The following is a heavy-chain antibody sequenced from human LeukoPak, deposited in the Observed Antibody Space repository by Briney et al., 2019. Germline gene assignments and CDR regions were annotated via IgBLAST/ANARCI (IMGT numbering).Heavy chain of an antibody. V-gene: IGHV4-39*01. J-gene: IGHJ4*02. Sequence: SETLSLTCTVSGGSISSSSYYWGWIRHPPGKGLEWIGSIYYSGSTYYNPSLKSRVTISVDTSKNQFSLKLSSVTAADTAVYYCARHPLFFCSSSSCYTYYFDYWGQGTLVTVSS. CDR2: IYYSGST. D-gene: IGHD2-2*02. CDR3: ARHPLFFCSSSSCYTYYFDY. CDR1: GGSISSSSYY.